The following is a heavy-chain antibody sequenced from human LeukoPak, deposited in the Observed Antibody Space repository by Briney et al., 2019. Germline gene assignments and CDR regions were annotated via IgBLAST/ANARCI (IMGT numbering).Heavy chain of an antibody. Sequence: GGSLRLSCAASGFTFSSYWMSWVRQAPGKGLEWVANIKQDGSEKYYVDSVKGRFTISRDNAKNSLYLQMNSLRAEDTAVYYCARASIWGFGEAAPMDVWGKGTTVTVSS. CDR1: GFTFSSYW. CDR3: ARASIWGFGEAAPMDV. V-gene: IGHV3-7*01. CDR2: IKQDGSEK. J-gene: IGHJ6*03. D-gene: IGHD3-10*01.